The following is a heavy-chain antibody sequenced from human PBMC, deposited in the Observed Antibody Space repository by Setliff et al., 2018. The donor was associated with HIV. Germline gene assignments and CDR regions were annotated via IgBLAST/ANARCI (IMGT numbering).Heavy chain of an antibody. J-gene: IGHJ4*02. V-gene: IGHV4-38-2*01. Sequence: KPSETLSLTCAVSGYSISSGYYWGWIRQPPGKGLEWIGSIYHRGNTYYNPSLKSRVTISFDTSKNQFSLKLSFVTAADTAVYYCARHLKGWLQGDFWGQGTRVTVSS. CDR3: ARHLKGWLQGDF. CDR2: IYHRGNT. CDR1: GYSISSGYY. D-gene: IGHD5-12*01.